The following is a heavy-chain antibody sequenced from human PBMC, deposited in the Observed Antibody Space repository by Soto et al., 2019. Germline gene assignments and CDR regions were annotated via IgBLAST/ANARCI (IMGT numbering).Heavy chain of an antibody. CDR1: GFTFISYA. Sequence: GVLRLSCAASGFTFISYAMSWGLQAPGKGLEWVSAISGGGRSTYYADSVKGRFTISRDNSKNTLFLQMNSLRVDDTAVYYCAKPVITIFGADYWGQGTLVTVSS. CDR3: AKPVITIFGADY. V-gene: IGHV3-23*01. J-gene: IGHJ4*01. CDR2: ISGGGRST. D-gene: IGHD3-3*01.